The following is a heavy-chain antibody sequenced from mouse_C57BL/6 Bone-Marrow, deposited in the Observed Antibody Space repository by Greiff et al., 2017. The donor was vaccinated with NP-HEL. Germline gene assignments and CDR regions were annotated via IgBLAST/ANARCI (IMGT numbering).Heavy chain of an antibody. CDR2: INPNNGGT. J-gene: IGHJ2*01. CDR3: ARSENDYDLYFDY. V-gene: IGHV1-18*01. CDR1: GYTFTDYN. Sequence: EVQLQQSGPELVKPGASVKIPCKASGYTFTDYNMDWVKQSHGKSLEWIGDINPNNGGTIYNQKFKGKATLTVDKSSSTAYMELRSLTSEDTAVYYCARSENDYDLYFDYWGQGTTLTVSS. D-gene: IGHD2-4*01.